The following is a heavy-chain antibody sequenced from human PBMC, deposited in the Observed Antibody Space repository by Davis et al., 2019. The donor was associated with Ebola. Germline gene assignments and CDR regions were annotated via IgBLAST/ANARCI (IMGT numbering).Heavy chain of an antibody. V-gene: IGHV3-53*01. CDR3: ARSGYCTTTGCYRTSGMDV. D-gene: IGHD2-8*01. Sequence: GESLKISCAASGFTVSNTYMSWVRQAPGKGLEWVSVAYSGGSTYYADSVKGRFTISRDYSMNTLYLQMNSLRTEDTAVYYCARSGYCTTTGCYRTSGMDVWGQGTTVTVSS. CDR1: GFTVSNTY. CDR2: AYSGGST. J-gene: IGHJ6*02.